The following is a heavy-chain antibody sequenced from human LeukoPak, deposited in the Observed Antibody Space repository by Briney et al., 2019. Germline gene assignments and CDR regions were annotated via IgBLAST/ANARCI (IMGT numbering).Heavy chain of an antibody. CDR2: IYYTGST. CDR1: GGSISSYY. J-gene: IGHJ3*02. D-gene: IGHD4-11*01. Sequence: SETLSLTCTVSGGSISSYYWSWIRQPPGKGLEWIGYIYYTGSTNYNPSLKSRVTISVDTSKNQFSLKLTSVTAADTAVYYCARNRMTRDAFDIWGQGTMVTVSS. CDR3: ARNRMTRDAFDI. V-gene: IGHV4-59*08.